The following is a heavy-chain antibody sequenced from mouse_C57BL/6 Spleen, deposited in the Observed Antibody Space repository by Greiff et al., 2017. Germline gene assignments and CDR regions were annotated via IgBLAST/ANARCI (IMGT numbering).Heavy chain of an antibody. CDR1: GYTFTSYW. CDR2: IDPSDSYT. V-gene: IGHV1-50*01. CDR3: ARPSYYSKRGGY. D-gene: IGHD2-5*01. Sequence: QVQLQQPGAELVKPGASVKLSCKASGYTFTSYWMQWVKQRPGQGLEWIGEIDPSDSYTNYNQKFKGKATLTVDTSSSTAYMQLSSLTSEDSAVYYCARPSYYSKRGGYWGKGTTLTVSS. J-gene: IGHJ2*01.